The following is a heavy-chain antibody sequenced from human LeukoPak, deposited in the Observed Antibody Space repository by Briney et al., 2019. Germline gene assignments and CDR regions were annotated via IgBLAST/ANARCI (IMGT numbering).Heavy chain of an antibody. CDR2: INPSGGST. V-gene: IGHV1-46*03. CDR3: ARARWQQQVTRDGYMYV. CDR1: GYTFTSYY. D-gene: IGHD6-13*01. Sequence: ASVKVSCKASGYTFTSYYMHWVRQAPGQGLEWMGIINPSGGSTSYAQKFQGRVTMTRDTSTSTVYMELSSLRSEDTAVYYCARARWQQQVTRDGYMYVWGKGTTVTVSS. J-gene: IGHJ6*03.